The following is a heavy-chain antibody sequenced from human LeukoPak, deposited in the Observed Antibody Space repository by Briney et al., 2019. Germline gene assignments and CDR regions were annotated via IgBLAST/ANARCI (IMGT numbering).Heavy chain of an antibody. CDR1: GGSFSGYY. Sequence: PSETLSLTCAVYGGSFSGYYWSWIRQPPGKGLEWIGEINHSGSTNYNPSLKSRVTISVDTSKNQFSLRLRSVTAADTAVDFCARGRVSSSTWYSTYYYYFYMDVWGKGTTVTVSS. V-gene: IGHV4-34*01. CDR3: ARGRVSSSTWYSTYYYYFYMDV. CDR2: INHSGST. D-gene: IGHD1-1*01. J-gene: IGHJ6*03.